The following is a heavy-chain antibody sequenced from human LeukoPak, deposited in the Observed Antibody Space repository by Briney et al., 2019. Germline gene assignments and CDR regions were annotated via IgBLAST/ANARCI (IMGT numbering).Heavy chain of an antibody. V-gene: IGHV3-11*04. CDR2: ISSSGSTI. CDR1: GFTFSDYY. D-gene: IGHD3-22*01. CDR3: ARGFYYDGSGYYDM. J-gene: IGHJ3*02. Sequence: PGGSLRLSCAASGFTFSDYYMSWIRQAPGKGLEWVSYISSSGSTIYYADSVKGRFTISRENAKNSLHLQMNSLSAEDTAVYYCARGFYYDGSGYYDMWGQGIMVTVSS.